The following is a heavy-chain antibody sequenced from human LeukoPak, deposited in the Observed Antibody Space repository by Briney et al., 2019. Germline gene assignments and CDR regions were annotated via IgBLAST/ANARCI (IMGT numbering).Heavy chain of an antibody. CDR1: GFTFSYYG. CDR3: ASNEDIVVVSA. J-gene: IGHJ5*02. D-gene: IGHD2-2*01. V-gene: IGHV3-48*04. Sequence: GGSLRLSCAVSGFTFSYYGMNWVRQAPGKGLEWVSYISSNSRTVEYADSVKGRFTISRDNAKNSLYLQMNSLRAEDTAVYYCASNEDIVVVSAWGQGTLVTVSS. CDR2: ISSNSRTV.